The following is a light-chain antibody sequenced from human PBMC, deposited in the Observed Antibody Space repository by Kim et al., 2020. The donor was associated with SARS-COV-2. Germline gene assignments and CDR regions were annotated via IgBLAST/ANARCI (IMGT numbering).Light chain of an antibody. CDR3: QQYKNWPLT. Sequence: EVVMTKSPVTLSVSPGERATFSCRASQSINTKLAWYQQKPGQAPRRLISDASTRATGIPARFSGSGSGTEFTLTISSLQSEDFAVYYCQQYKNWPLTFGGGTKVDIK. J-gene: IGKJ4*01. V-gene: IGKV3D-15*01. CDR2: DAS. CDR1: QSINTK.